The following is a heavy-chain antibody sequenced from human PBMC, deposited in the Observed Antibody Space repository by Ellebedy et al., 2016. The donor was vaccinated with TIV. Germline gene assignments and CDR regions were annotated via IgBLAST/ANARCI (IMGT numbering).Heavy chain of an antibody. CDR1: GFTFSSYW. Sequence: GESLKISCAASGFTFSSYWMHWVRQAPGKGLVWVSLMKPEGMTHYADAVRGRFTISRDNAKNTLFLQMDSLTDEDTAVYYCARAGYCDKDLCNTPNHWGPGTPVAVSS. CDR3: ARAGYCDKDLCNTPNH. CDR2: MKPEGMT. J-gene: IGHJ4*02. V-gene: IGHV3-74*01. D-gene: IGHD2-15*01.